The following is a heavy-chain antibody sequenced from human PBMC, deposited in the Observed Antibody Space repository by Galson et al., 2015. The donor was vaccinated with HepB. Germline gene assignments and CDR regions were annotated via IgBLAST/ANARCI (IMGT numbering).Heavy chain of an antibody. CDR1: GYTFTSYY. V-gene: IGHV1-69*13. D-gene: IGHD3-10*01. CDR2: IIPIFGTA. J-gene: IGHJ6*02. Sequence: SVKVSCKASGYTFTSYYMHWVRQAPGQGLEWMGGIIPIFGTANYAQKFQGRVTITADESTSTAYMELSSLRSEDTAVYYCARNQKRVTMVRGDHYYYGMDVWGQGTTVTVSS. CDR3: ARNQKRVTMVRGDHYYYGMDV.